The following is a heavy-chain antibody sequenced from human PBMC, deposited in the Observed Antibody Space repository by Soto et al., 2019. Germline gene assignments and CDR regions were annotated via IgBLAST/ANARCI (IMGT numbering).Heavy chain of an antibody. CDR2: IIPIFGTA. V-gene: IGHV1-69*13. CDR3: ASGIQLWLRRINNGYSG. CDR1: GGTFSSYA. D-gene: IGHD5-18*01. Sequence: GASVKVSCKASGGTFSSYAISWVRQAPGQGLEWMGGIIPIFGTANYAQRFQDRVTITADESTNTVYMELSSLRSEDTAVYFCASGIQLWLRRINNGYSGWGQGTLVTVPQ. J-gene: IGHJ4*02.